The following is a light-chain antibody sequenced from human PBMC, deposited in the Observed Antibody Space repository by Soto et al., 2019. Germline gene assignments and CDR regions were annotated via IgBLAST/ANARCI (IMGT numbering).Light chain of an antibody. Sequence: EIVLTQSPATLSLSPGERATLSCRASHSVNSYLAWYQHKPGQAPRLLIYDASNRAAGIPARFSGSGSGTDFALPISSLEPEDFAIYYCQQRKYWPPLTFGGETKVEIK. CDR3: QQRKYWPPLT. CDR1: HSVNSY. CDR2: DAS. V-gene: IGKV3-11*01. J-gene: IGKJ4*01.